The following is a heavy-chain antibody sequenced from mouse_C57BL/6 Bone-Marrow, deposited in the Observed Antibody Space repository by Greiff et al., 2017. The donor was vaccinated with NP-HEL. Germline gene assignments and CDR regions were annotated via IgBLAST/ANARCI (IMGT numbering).Heavy chain of an antibody. CDR3: ARNPLMVTTGKWYFDV. V-gene: IGHV2-2*01. CDR2: IWSGGST. Sequence: QVQLQQSGPGLVQPSQSLSITCTVSGFSLTSYGVHWVRQSPGKGLEWLGVIWSGGSTDYNAAFISRLSISKDNSKSQVFFKMNSLQADDTAIYDCARNPLMVTTGKWYFDVWGTGTTVTVSS. D-gene: IGHD2-2*01. J-gene: IGHJ1*03. CDR1: GFSLTSYG.